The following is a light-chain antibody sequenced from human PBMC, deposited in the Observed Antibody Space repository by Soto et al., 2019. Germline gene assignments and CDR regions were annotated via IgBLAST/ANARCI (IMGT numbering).Light chain of an antibody. CDR2: AAS. CDR1: QGISSY. V-gene: IGKV1-8*01. Sequence: AIRMTQSQSSLSASTGDRVTITCRASQGISSYLAWYQQKPGKAPKLLIYAASTLQSGVPSRFSGSGSGTDFTLTISCLQSEDFATYYCQQYYSYPPNFGQGTKLEIK. J-gene: IGKJ2*01. CDR3: QQYYSYPPN.